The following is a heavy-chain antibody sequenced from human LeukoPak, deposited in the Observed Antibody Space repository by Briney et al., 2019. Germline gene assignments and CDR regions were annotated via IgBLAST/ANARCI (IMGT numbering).Heavy chain of an antibody. CDR3: AKDRSGSYYGGFDY. V-gene: IGHV3-23*01. CDR2: ISGSGGST. Sequence: PGGSLRLSCAASGFSVSNNYMSWVRQAPGKGLEWVSAISGSGGSTYYADSVKGRFTISRDNSKNTLYLQMNSLRAEDTAVYYCAKDRSGSYYGGFDYWGQGTLVTVSS. CDR1: GFSVSNNY. D-gene: IGHD1-26*01. J-gene: IGHJ4*02.